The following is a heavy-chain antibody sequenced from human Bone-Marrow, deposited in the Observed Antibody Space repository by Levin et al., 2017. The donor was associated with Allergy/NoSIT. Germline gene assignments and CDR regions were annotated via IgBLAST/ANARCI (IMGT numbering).Heavy chain of an antibody. CDR3: AKDDSLRYFDWLLTSYYYYGMDV. Sequence: GGSLRLSCAASGFTFSSYAMSWVRQAPGKGLEWVSAISGSGGSTYYADSVKGRFTISRDNSKNTLYLQMNSLRAEDTAVYYCAKDDSLRYFDWLLTSYYYYGMDVWGQGTTVTVSS. CDR1: GFTFSSYA. J-gene: IGHJ6*02. D-gene: IGHD3-9*01. V-gene: IGHV3-23*01. CDR2: ISGSGGST.